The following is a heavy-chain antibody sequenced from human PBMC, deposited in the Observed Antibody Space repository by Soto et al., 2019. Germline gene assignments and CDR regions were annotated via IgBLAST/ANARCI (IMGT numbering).Heavy chain of an antibody. V-gene: IGHV3-9*01. J-gene: IGHJ6*03. Sequence: VQLVESGGGLVQPGRSLRLSCAASGFTFDDYAMHWVRQAPGKGLEWVSGISWNSGSIGYVDSVKGRFTISRDDAKNSLYLQMNSLRAEDTALYYCARTGMGYYYYMDVWGKGTTVTVSS. CDR3: ARTGMGYYYYMDV. CDR1: GFTFDDYA. CDR2: ISWNSGSI.